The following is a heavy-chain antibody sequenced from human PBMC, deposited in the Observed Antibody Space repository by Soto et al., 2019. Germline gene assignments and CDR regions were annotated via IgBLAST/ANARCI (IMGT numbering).Heavy chain of an antibody. CDR1: GFIFRTYG. D-gene: IGHD1-26*01. V-gene: IGHV3-33*01. Sequence: QVQLVESGGGVVQPGRSLRLSCVASGFIFRTYGMHWVRQAPGKGLEWVATIWFDGSNKYYADSVKGRFTISRDKSKNTLYLQINSLRAEDTAVYYCARESGSYHCDYWGQGTLVTVSS. CDR2: IWFDGSNK. CDR3: ARESGSYHCDY. J-gene: IGHJ4*02.